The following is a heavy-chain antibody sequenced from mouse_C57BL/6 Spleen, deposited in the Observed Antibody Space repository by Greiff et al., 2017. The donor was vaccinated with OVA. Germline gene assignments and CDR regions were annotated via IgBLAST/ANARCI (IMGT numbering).Heavy chain of an antibody. J-gene: IGHJ4*01. D-gene: IGHD1-1*01. CDR2: ISNGGGST. Sequence: EVQLQVSGGGLVQPGGSLKLSCAASGFTFSDYYMYWVRQTPEKRLEWVAYISNGGGSTYYPDTVKGRFTISRDNAKNTLYLQMSRLKSEDTAMYYCARTYGSSYYYAMDYWGQGTSVTVSS. V-gene: IGHV5-12*01. CDR1: GFTFSDYY. CDR3: ARTYGSSYYYAMDY.